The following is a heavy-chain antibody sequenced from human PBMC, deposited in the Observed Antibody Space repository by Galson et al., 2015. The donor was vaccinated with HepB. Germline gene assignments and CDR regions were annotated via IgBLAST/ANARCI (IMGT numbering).Heavy chain of an antibody. J-gene: IGHJ4*02. CDR2: IRSKANSYAT. CDR3: TRGDGYGGY. CDR1: GFTLSGSA. V-gene: IGHV3-73*01. D-gene: IGHD5-24*01. Sequence: SLRLSCAASGFTLSGSAMHWVRQASGKGLEWVGRIRSKANSYATAYAASVKGRFTISRDDSKNTAYLQMNSLKTEDTAVYYCTRGDGYGGYWGQGTLVTVSS.